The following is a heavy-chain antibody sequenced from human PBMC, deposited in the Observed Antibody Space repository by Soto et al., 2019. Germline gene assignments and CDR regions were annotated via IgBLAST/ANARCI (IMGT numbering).Heavy chain of an antibody. J-gene: IGHJ4*02. CDR2: ISSSGSTI. V-gene: IGHV3-48*03. D-gene: IGHD1-26*01. Sequence: EVQLVESGGGLVQPGGSLRLSCAASGFTFSSYEMNWVRQAPGKGLEWVSYISSSGSTIYYADSVKGRFTISRDNAKNSLYLQMNSLRAEDTAVYYCARVEGELLPKGFDYGGQGTLVTVSS. CDR1: GFTFSSYE. CDR3: ARVEGELLPKGFDY.